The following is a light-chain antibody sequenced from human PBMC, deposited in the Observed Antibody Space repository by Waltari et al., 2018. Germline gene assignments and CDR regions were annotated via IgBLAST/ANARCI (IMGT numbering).Light chain of an antibody. CDR2: DVS. Sequence: SALTQPASVSGSPGQSSTVPCPGITNDGGIHTFVSWYQHHPGKAPKVVIYDVSYRPSGVSDRFSGSKSGNTASLTISGLQAEDEADYYCSSYTSNNAVFGGGTKLTVL. J-gene: IGLJ3*02. CDR1: TNDGGIHTF. CDR3: SSYTSNNAV. V-gene: IGLV2-14*03.